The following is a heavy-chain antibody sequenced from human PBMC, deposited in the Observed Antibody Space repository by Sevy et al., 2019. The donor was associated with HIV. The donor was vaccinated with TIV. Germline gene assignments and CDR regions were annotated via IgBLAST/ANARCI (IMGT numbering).Heavy chain of an antibody. D-gene: IGHD2-8*02. CDR2: IYSAGGT. CDR1: GFTVTNSN. V-gene: IGHV3-53*01. CDR3: ARGLVAGYFYYYVLDV. Sequence: GGSLRLSCAASGFTVTNSNMSWVRQAPGKGLEWVSLIYSAGGTYYADAVKGRFTISRDNSKNTLYLQMNSLRVDDTAVYYCARGLVAGYFYYYVLDVWGQGTTVTVSS. J-gene: IGHJ6*02.